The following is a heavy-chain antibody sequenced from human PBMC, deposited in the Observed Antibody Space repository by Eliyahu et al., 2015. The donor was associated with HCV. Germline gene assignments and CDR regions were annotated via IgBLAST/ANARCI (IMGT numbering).Heavy chain of an antibody. CDR2: IYPPDXDT. CDR1: GYSFTSXW. D-gene: IGHD3-16*01. J-gene: IGHJ4*02. Sequence: EVQLVQSGAEVKXPGESLKXSCKGSGYSFTSXWXGWVXQMPGXGLEWXGIIYPPDXDTRYSPSFQGQVTISADKSITTAYLQWSSLKASDSAMYYCARHLSYYDPDYWGQGTLVTVSS. CDR3: ARHLSYYDPDY. V-gene: IGHV5-51*01.